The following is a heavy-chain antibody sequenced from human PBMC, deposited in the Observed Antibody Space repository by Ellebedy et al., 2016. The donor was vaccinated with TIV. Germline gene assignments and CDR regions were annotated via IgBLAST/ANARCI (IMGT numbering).Heavy chain of an antibody. J-gene: IGHJ2*01. CDR3: ARLRASSPLNPYCHFDL. CDR1: GFTLSSYW. D-gene: IGHD6-6*01. Sequence: GESLKIPCAASGFTLSSYWMHWVRQVPGKGLVWVSRINTDGSNTTYADSVKSRFTISIDNANNTHYLQMSSLTAKDTALYYCARLRASSPLNPYCHFDLWGRGTLVTVSS. CDR2: INTDGSNT. V-gene: IGHV3-74*01.